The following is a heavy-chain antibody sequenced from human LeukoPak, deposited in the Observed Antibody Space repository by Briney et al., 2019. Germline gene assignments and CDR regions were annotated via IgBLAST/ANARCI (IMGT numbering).Heavy chain of an antibody. CDR1: GGSISSYY. CDR2: ISYSGST. V-gene: IGHV4-59*08. D-gene: IGHD1-7*01. Sequence: SETLSLTCSVSGGSISSYYWSWIRQPPGKGLEWIGYISYSGSTKYNPSLRSRVTISVDTSKNQFSLRLSSVTAADTAVYYCASTEWNYARWGQGILVTVSS. J-gene: IGHJ4*02. CDR3: ASTEWNYAR.